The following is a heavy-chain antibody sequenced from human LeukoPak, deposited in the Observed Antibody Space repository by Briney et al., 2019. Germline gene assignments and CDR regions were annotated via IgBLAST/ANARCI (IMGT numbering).Heavy chain of an antibody. CDR3: ATDDFWSGYWYY. CDR2: FDPEDGKT. D-gene: IGHD3-3*01. J-gene: IGHJ4*02. Sequence: ASVKVSCKVSGYTLTELSMHWVRQAPGKGLEWMGGFDPEDGKTIYAQKFQGRVTMTEDTSTDTAYMELSSLRSEDTAVYYCATDDFWSGYWYYWGQGTLVTVSS. V-gene: IGHV1-24*01. CDR1: GYTLTELS.